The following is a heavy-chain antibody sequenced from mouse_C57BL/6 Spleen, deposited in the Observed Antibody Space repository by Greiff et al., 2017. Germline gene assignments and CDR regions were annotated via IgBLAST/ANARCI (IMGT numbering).Heavy chain of an antibody. Sequence: EVKLVESGGGLVKPGGSLTLSCAASGFTFSDYGMHWVRQAPEKGLEWVAYISSGSSTIYYADTVKGRFTISRDNAKNTLFLQMTSLRSEDTAMYYCARKSSSWYFDVWGTGTTVTVSS. CDR3: ARKSSSWYFDV. CDR1: GFTFSDYG. CDR2: ISSGSSTI. J-gene: IGHJ1*03. V-gene: IGHV5-17*01.